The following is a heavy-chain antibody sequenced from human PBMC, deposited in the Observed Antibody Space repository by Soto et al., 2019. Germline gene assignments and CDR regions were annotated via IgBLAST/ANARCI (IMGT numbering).Heavy chain of an antibody. V-gene: IGHV4-34*01. CDR1: GGSFSGYY. CDR3: ARDRRVGPSHWFDP. CDR2: INHSGST. D-gene: IGHD1-26*01. J-gene: IGHJ5*02. Sequence: SETLSLTCAVYGGSFSGYYWTWIRQPPGTGLEWIGEINHSGSTNYNPSLKSRVTISVDTSKNQFSLKLTSVTATDTAIYYCARDRRVGPSHWFDPWGQGTLVTVSS.